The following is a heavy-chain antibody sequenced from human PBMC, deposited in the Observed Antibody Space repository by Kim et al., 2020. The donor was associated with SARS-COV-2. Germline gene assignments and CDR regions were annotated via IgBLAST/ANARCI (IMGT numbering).Heavy chain of an antibody. CDR3: ARGQDTAKTGY. CDR2: IHPSGST. V-gene: IGHV4-34*01. Sequence: SETLSLTCAVYGASFSGYYWSWIRQSPGKRLEWIGEIHPSGSTSYNPSLQSRVTISIDTSKSHMSLRRTSVTAADTAVYFCARGQDTAKTGYWCQGTLVT. D-gene: IGHD5-18*01. CDR1: GASFSGYY. J-gene: IGHJ4*02.